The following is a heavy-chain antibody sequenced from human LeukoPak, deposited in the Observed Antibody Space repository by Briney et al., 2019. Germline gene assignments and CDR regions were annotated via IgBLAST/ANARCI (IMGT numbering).Heavy chain of an antibody. CDR1: GYSFTSYW. J-gene: IGHJ4*02. CDR3: ARHSRYYYGSATYYFDY. D-gene: IGHD3-10*01. Sequence: GESLKISCKGSGYSFTSYWIGWVRQMPGKGLEWMGIIYPGDSDTRYSPSFQGQVTISADKSISTAYLQWSSLKASDTAMYYCARHSRYYYGSATYYFDYWGQGTLVTVSS. CDR2: IYPGDSDT. V-gene: IGHV5-51*01.